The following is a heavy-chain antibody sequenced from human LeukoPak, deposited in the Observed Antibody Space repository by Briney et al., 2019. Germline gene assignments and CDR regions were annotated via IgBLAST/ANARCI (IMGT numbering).Heavy chain of an antibody. CDR3: VRDGFHRLDY. J-gene: IGHJ4*02. D-gene: IGHD2/OR15-2a*01. CDR2: TYYMSKWYN. CDR1: GDSVSSNSVA. Sequence: SQTLSLTCAVSGDSVSSNSVAWNWIRQSPSRGLEWLGRTYYMSKWYNDYAVSVKSRITISPDTSKNQFSLQLNSVTPEDTAVYFCVRDGFHRLDYWGQGTLVTVSS. V-gene: IGHV6-1*01.